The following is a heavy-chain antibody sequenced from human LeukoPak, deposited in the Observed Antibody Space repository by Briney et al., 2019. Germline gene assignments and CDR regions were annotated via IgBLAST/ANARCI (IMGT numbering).Heavy chain of an antibody. V-gene: IGHV3-23*01. D-gene: IGHD6-13*01. J-gene: IGHJ6*03. CDR1: GFTFSSYA. CDR3: AKQGIAAPRYYYYYMDV. Sequence: GGSLRLSCAASGFTFSSYAMSWVRQAPGKGLEWVSAISGSGGSTYYADSVKGRFTISRDNSKNTLYLQMNSLRAEDTAVYYCAKQGIAAPRYYYYYMDVWGKGTTVTVSS. CDR2: ISGSGGST.